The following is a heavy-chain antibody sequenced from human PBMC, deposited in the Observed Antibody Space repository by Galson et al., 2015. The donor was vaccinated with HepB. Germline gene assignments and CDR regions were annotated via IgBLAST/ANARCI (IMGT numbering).Heavy chain of an antibody. CDR2: LGTAGDP. CDR1: GFSLRDYD. CDR3: ATAGVPGGDAFDV. J-gene: IGHJ3*01. D-gene: IGHD3-16*01. V-gene: IGHV3-13*05. Sequence: SLRLSCAVSGFSLRDYDMHWVRQGTGKGLEWVSGLGTAGDPFYPTSVKGRFSASRENAKNSFFLQMNSLRVGDTGVYYCATAGVPGGDAFDVWGPGTVVIVSS.